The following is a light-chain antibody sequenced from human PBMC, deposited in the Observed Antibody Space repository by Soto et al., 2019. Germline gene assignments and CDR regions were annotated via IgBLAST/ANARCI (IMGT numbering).Light chain of an antibody. Sequence: DIQMTQSPSPLAASVGGRGTMTCRASQSMSTWLAWYQQKPGKAPKLLIYDASSLESGVPSRFSGSGSGTEFTLTISSLQPDDFATYYCQQYPSYSTFGQGTKVDIK. CDR1: QSMSTW. CDR3: QQYPSYST. J-gene: IGKJ1*01. V-gene: IGKV1-5*01. CDR2: DAS.